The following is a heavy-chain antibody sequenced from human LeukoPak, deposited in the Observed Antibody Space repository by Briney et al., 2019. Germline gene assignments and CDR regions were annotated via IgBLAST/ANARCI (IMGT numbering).Heavy chain of an antibody. CDR3: TRLYSDFWI. CDR1: GFTFSGSA. Sequence: GESLKLSCAASGFTFSGSAMHWVRQASGKGLEWVGRIRSKANSYATAYAASVKGRFTISRDDSKNTAYLQMNSLKTEDTAVYYCTRLYSDFWIWGQGTLVTVSS. V-gene: IGHV3-73*01. J-gene: IGHJ4*02. CDR2: IRSKANSYAT. D-gene: IGHD3-3*01.